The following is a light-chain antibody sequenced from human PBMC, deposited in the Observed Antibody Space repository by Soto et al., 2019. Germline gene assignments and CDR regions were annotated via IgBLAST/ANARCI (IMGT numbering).Light chain of an antibody. Sequence: EIVLTQSPATLSLSPGERATLSCRASQSVSVYLAWYQQKPGQAPRLLIHGASNRATGIPDRFSGSGSGTDFTLTITRLEPEDFAVYYCQQYGSSPSFGQGTKVDIK. V-gene: IGKV3-20*01. CDR3: QQYGSSPS. J-gene: IGKJ1*01. CDR1: QSVSVY. CDR2: GAS.